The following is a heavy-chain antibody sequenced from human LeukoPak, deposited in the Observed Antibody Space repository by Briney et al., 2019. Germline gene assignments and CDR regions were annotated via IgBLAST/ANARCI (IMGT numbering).Heavy chain of an antibody. V-gene: IGHV3-7*01. CDR2: IKQDGSEK. CDR1: GFTFSSYW. Sequence: GGSLRLSCAASGFTFSSYWMSWVRQAPGKGLEWVANIKQDGSEKYYVDSVKGRFTISRDNAKNSLYLQVSSLRAEDTAVYYCARDVAAGAFDYWGQGTLVTVSS. D-gene: IGHD6-19*01. CDR3: ARDVAAGAFDY. J-gene: IGHJ4*02.